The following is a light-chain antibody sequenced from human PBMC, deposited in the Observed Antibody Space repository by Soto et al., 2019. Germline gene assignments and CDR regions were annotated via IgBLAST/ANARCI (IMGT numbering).Light chain of an antibody. CDR2: GAS. J-gene: IGKJ4*01. CDR1: RSVSVN. Sequence: EIVMTQSPATLSVSPGEGATLSCRASRSVSVNLAWYQQKPGQAPRLLIYGASTRATGIPARFSGGGSGTDFTLTISSLQSEDVAVYYCQQYYNTPLTFGGGTKVEI. V-gene: IGKV3-15*01. CDR3: QQYYNTPLT.